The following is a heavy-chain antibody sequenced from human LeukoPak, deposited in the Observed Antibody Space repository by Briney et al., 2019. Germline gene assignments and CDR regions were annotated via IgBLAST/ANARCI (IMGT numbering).Heavy chain of an antibody. D-gene: IGHD3-22*01. V-gene: IGHV3-23*01. CDR1: GFTFSSYA. J-gene: IGHJ4*02. Sequence: PGGSLRLSCAASGFTFSSYAMHWVRQAPGKGLEWVSAISSSGGSTYYADSVKGRFTISRDNSKNTLYLQMNSLRAEDTAVYYCAKKGYYDGSGYYMYYFDHWGQGTLVTVSS. CDR3: AKKGYYDGSGYYMYYFDH. CDR2: ISSSGGST.